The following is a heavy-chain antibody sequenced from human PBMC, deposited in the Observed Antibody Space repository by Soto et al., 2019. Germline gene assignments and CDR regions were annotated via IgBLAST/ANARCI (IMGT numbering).Heavy chain of an antibody. CDR3: ERLSAPYYDSSGYFGY. CDR1: EYIFTNYW. V-gene: IGHV5-51*07. D-gene: IGHD3-22*01. J-gene: IGHJ4*02. Sequence: CCTAAEYIFTNYWLCWCHSSAYKCLWLMGIISGDDSDTRYSPSFQSQVTISGDTSISPPYLQWSRLNASDAAIYYGERLSAPYYDSSGYFGYWGQGTLVTVSS. CDR2: ISGDDSDT.